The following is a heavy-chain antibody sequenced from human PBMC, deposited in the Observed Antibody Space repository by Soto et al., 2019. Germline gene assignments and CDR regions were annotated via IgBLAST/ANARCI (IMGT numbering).Heavy chain of an antibody. Sequence: QVQLVESGGGVVQPGRSLRLSCAASGFTFSSYGMHWVRQAPDKGLEWVAVIWYDGSNKYYADSVKGRFTISRDNSKNTLYLQMNSLRAEDTAVYYCASRGSSSYYFDYWGQGTLVTVSS. V-gene: IGHV3-33*01. CDR3: ASRGSSSYYFDY. J-gene: IGHJ4*02. CDR1: GFTFSSYG. CDR2: IWYDGSNK. D-gene: IGHD6-6*01.